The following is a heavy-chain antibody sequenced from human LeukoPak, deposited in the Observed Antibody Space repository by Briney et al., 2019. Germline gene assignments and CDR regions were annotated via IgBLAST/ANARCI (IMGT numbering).Heavy chain of an antibody. J-gene: IGHJ4*02. CDR1: GGTFSSYA. D-gene: IGHD3-22*01. CDR3: ARDNYYDSSGYSTADDY. Sequence: ASVKVSCKASGGTFSSYAISWVRQAPGQGLEWMGGIIPIFGTANYAQKFQGRVTITADESTSTAYVELSSLRSEDTAVYYCARDNYYDSSGYSTADDYWGQGTLVTVSS. V-gene: IGHV1-69*13. CDR2: IIPIFGTA.